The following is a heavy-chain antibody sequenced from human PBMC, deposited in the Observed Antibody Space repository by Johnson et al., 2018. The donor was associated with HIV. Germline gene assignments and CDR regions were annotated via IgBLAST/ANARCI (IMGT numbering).Heavy chain of an antibody. Sequence: VQLVESGGGLVQPGGSLKLSCAASGFTFSGSAMHWVRQASGTGLAWVGRIRSKANSYATAYAASVKGRFTLSRDNSKNTLFLQMNTLRAEDTAVYYCARSFGVTTPGAFDIWGQGTMVTVSS. CDR1: GFTFSGSA. V-gene: IGHV3-73*02. CDR2: IRSKANSYAT. D-gene: IGHD3-3*01. CDR3: ARSFGVTTPGAFDI. J-gene: IGHJ3*02.